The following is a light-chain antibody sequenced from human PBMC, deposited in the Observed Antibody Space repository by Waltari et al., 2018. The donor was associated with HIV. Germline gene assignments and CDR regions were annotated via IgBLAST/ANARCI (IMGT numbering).Light chain of an antibody. CDR3: SSYTSSTFWV. Sequence: QSALTQPASVSGSPGQSITISCTGTSSDVAGYNYVSWYQQHPGKAPKLMIYEVSKRPSWVSIRFSGSKSGNTASLTISGLQAEDEADYYCSSYTSSTFWVFGGGTKLTVL. CDR2: EVS. CDR1: SSDVAGYNY. J-gene: IGLJ3*02. V-gene: IGLV2-14*01.